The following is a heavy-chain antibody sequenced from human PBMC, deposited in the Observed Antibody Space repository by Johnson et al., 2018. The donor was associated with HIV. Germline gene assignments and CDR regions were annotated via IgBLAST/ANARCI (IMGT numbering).Heavy chain of an antibody. CDR3: ARGVATIGTMGDGFDI. CDR1: GFTFSSYD. J-gene: IGHJ3*02. Sequence: VQLVESGGGLVQPVGSLRLSCAASGFTFSSYDMHWVRQATGKGLEWVSGIGTAGDTYYPGSVKGRFTISRENGKNSLYIQMNSLRAGDTAVYYCARGVATIGTMGDGFDICGQGTMVTVSS. CDR2: IGTAGDT. V-gene: IGHV3-13*01. D-gene: IGHD5-12*01.